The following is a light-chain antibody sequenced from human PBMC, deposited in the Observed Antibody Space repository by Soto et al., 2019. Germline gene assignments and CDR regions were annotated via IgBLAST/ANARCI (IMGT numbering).Light chain of an antibody. CDR3: QQRHNLPHT. Sequence: DIQMTQSPSSLSASVGDRVTITCQASQDVRKYLSWYQQKARKAPKLLIYDASNLETRVPSRFSGSGSGTDFTFTISSLQPEDIATYYCQQRHNLPHTFGPGTKVDIK. CDR1: QDVRKY. V-gene: IGKV1-33*01. CDR2: DAS. J-gene: IGKJ3*01.